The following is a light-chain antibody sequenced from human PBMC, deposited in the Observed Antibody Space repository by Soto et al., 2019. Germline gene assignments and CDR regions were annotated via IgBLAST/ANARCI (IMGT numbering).Light chain of an antibody. J-gene: IGKJ4*01. CDR2: DAS. CDR1: QSVSSY. CDR3: QQRSNWPQIT. Sequence: EIVLTQSPATLSLSPGERATLSCRASQSVSSYLAWYQQKPGQAPRLLIHDASNRATGIPARFSGSGSGTDFPLTISSLEPEDFAVYYCQQRSNWPQITFGGGTKVEIK. V-gene: IGKV3-11*01.